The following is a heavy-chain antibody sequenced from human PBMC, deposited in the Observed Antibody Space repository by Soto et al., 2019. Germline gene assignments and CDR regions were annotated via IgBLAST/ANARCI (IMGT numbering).Heavy chain of an antibody. CDR2: IYWDEDK. J-gene: IGHJ4*02. V-gene: IGHV2-5*02. D-gene: IGHD5-12*01. CDR3: AHRPRGYAYYFDY. Sequence: QITLKESGPTLVKPTQTLTLTCTFSGFSLRTRGVAVGWFRQPPGKALEWLALIYWDEDKWYSPSLKSRLTITDDTSKNQVVLTRTNMDPVDTATYYCAHRPRGYAYYFDYWGQGTLVTVSS. CDR1: GFSLRTRGVA.